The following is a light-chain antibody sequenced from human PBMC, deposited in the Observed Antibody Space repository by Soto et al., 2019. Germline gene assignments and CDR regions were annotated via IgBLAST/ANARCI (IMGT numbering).Light chain of an antibody. CDR1: QSISNY. J-gene: IGKJ2*01. V-gene: IGKV1-39*01. CDR2: ASF. Sequence: DIQMTQSPSSLSVSVGDRVTITCRASQSISNYLNWYQQTPGKAPKLLIYASFNLQSGVPSRFTGSGFGTDFTLSISSLEPEDFATYYCQQSYSTPYTFGQGTKQEIK. CDR3: QQSYSTPYT.